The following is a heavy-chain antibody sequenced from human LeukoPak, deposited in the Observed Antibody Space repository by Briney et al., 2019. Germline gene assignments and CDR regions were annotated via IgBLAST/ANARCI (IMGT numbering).Heavy chain of an antibody. CDR2: INTDESST. V-gene: IGHV3-74*01. CDR1: GFTFSSYW. Sequence: GGSLRLSCAASGFTFSSYWMHWVRQAPGKGLVWVSRINTDESSTNYADSVKGRFTISRDNAKNSLYLQMNSLRAEDTAVYYCAREVSGWYVGWGQGTLVTVSS. D-gene: IGHD6-19*01. CDR3: AREVSGWYVG. J-gene: IGHJ4*02.